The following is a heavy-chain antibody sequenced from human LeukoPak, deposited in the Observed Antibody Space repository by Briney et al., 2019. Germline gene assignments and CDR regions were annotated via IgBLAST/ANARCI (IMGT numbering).Heavy chain of an antibody. CDR1: GFTFSSYW. CDR3: ARLGDYVGSDAFDI. V-gene: IGHV3-7*01. J-gene: IGHJ3*02. D-gene: IGHD4-17*01. Sequence: GGSLRLSCAASGFTFSSYWMSWVRQAPGKGLEWVANIKQDGSEKYYVDSVKGRFTISRDNAKNSLYLQMNSLRAEDMAVYYCARLGDYVGSDAFDIWGQGTMVTVSS. CDR2: IKQDGSEK.